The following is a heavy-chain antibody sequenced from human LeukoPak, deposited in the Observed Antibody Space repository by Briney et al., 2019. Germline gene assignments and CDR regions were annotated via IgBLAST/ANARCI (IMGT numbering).Heavy chain of an antibody. CDR3: ARDGYYDPADY. CDR1: GGSISSYY. CDR2: IYTSGST. V-gene: IGHV4-4*07. Sequence: SETLSLTCTVSGGSISSYYWSWIRQPAGKGLGWIGRIYTSGSTNYNPSLKSRVTMSVDTSKNQFSLKLSSATAADTAVYYCARDGYYDPADYWGQGTLVTVSS. J-gene: IGHJ4*02. D-gene: IGHD3-22*01.